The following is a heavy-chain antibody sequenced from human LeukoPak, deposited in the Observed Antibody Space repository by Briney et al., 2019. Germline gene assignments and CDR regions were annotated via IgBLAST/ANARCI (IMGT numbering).Heavy chain of an antibody. D-gene: IGHD1-14*01. Sequence: GGSLRLSCAASGFTFSGDNMNWVRQAPGKGLEWVSFISNSGNYIKYADSVKGRFTISRDNAKHSLYLQMNSLRAEDTAMYYCARCRSVYIRAYDIWGQGTMVTVSP. V-gene: IGHV3-21*01. J-gene: IGHJ3*02. CDR1: GFTFSGDN. CDR2: ISNSGNYI. CDR3: ARCRSVYIRAYDI.